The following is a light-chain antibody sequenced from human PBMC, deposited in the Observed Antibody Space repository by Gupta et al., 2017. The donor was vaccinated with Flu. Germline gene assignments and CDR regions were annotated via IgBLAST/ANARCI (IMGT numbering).Light chain of an antibody. Sequence: SDIGSFYIVSWYRQHPGEAPKFLIYEVTKRPSGVPDRFSCSKSGTAASLTISGLQPEDEADYYCCSYAGSSSFGDVFGSWTKVTVL. CDR3: CSYAGSSSFGDV. CDR2: EVT. CDR1: SDIGSFYI. J-gene: IGLJ1*01. V-gene: IGLV2-23*02.